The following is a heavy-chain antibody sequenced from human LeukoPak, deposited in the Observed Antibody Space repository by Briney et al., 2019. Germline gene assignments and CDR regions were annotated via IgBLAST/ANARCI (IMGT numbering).Heavy chain of an antibody. D-gene: IGHD6-19*01. V-gene: IGHV3-NL1*01. CDR2: IYSGGST. J-gene: IGHJ4*02. CDR1: GFTFSSYA. CDR3: AKDQRPGIAVAGTDY. Sequence: GSLRLSCAASGFTFSSYAMHWVRQAPGKGLEWVSVIYSGGSTYYADSVKGRFTISRDNSKNTLYLQMNSLRAEDTAVYYCAKDQRPGIAVAGTDYWGQGTLVTVSS.